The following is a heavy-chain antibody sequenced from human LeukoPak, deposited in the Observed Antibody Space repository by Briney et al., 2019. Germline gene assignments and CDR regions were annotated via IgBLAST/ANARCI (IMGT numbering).Heavy chain of an antibody. D-gene: IGHD1-26*01. V-gene: IGHV3-53*01. Sequence: GGSLRLSCAASGFTVSNNFMNWVRQAPGKGLEWVSIIYSGGNTYYAESVKGRFTISRDNSKNTLYLQMNSLRTEDTAVYFCARDSSGSYDYWGQGTLVTVSS. J-gene: IGHJ4*02. CDR2: IYSGGNT. CDR1: GFTVSNNF. CDR3: ARDSSGSYDY.